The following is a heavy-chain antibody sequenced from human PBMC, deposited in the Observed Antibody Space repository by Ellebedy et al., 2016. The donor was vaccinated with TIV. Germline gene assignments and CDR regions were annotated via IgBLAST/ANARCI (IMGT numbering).Heavy chain of an antibody. J-gene: IGHJ5*02. Sequence: ASVKVSCXASGYTFTSYGISWVRQAPGQGLEWMGWISAYNGNTNYAQKFQGRVTMTEDTSTDTAYMELSSLRSEDTAVYYCARVHCSSTSCYTAWFNPWGQGTLVTVSS. D-gene: IGHD2-2*02. CDR1: GYTFTSYG. V-gene: IGHV1-18*01. CDR2: ISAYNGNT. CDR3: ARVHCSSTSCYTAWFNP.